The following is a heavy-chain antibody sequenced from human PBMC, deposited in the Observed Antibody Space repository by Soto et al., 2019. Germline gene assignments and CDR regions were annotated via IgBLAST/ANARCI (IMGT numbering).Heavy chain of an antibody. CDR1: GYTFTSYY. CDR3: ARDTDRVLWFGELMTYYYYGMDV. J-gene: IGHJ6*02. V-gene: IGHV1-46*01. CDR2: INPSGGST. Sequence: ASVKVSCKXSGYTFTSYYMHWVRQAPGQGLEWMGIINPSGGSTSYAQKFQGRVTMTRDTSTSTVYMELSSLRSEDTAVYYCARDTDRVLWFGELMTYYYYGMDVWGQGTTVTVSS. D-gene: IGHD3-10*01.